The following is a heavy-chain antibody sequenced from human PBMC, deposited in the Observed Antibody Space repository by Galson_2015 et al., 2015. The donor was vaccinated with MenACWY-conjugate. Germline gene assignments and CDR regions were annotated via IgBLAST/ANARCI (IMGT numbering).Heavy chain of an antibody. J-gene: IGHJ3*01. D-gene: IGHD1-26*01. V-gene: IGHV3-49*03. CDR3: ATFSGFFAFDV. CDR2: IRSKFNGGTT. CDR1: GFTFGDHS. Sequence: SLRLSCAASGFTFGDHSMSWFRQSPGKGLEWVGFIRSKFNGGTTECAASVKGRFSISRDDSTSIAYLQMSSLKTEDTSMYYCATFSGFFAFDVWGRGTMVTVS.